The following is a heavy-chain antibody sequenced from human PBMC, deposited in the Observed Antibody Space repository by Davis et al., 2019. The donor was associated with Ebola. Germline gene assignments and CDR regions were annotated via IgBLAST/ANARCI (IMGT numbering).Heavy chain of an antibody. V-gene: IGHV4-34*01. J-gene: IGHJ4*02. CDR1: GGSIITYY. Sequence: MPSETLSLTCTVSGGSIITYYWSWIRQPPGKGLEWIGEINHSGSTNYNPSLKSRVTISVDTSKNQFSLKLSSVTAADTAVYYCARGSAYARFDYWGQGTLVTVSS. CDR2: INHSGST. D-gene: IGHD4-17*01. CDR3: ARGSAYARFDY.